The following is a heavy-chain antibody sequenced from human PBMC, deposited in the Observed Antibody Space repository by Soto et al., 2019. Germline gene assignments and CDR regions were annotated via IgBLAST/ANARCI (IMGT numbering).Heavy chain of an antibody. V-gene: IGHV1-58*01. D-gene: IGHD6-19*01. CDR3: AADVKVRYSSGDDAFDI. CDR2: IVVGSGNT. J-gene: IGHJ3*02. Sequence: ASVKVSCKASGFTFTSSAVQWVRQARGQRLEWIGWIVVGSGNTNYAQKFQERVTITRDMSTSTAYMELSSLRSEDTAVYYCAADVKVRYSSGDDAFDIWGQGTMVTVSS. CDR1: GFTFTSSA.